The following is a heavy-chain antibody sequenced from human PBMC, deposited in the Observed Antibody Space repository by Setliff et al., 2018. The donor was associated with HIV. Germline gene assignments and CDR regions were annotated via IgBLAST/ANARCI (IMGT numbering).Heavy chain of an antibody. CDR3: ARDYLYYYYYYMDV. V-gene: IGHV3-74*01. J-gene: IGHJ6*03. Sequence: GGSLRLSCAGSGLNFNNYWMHWVRQAPGKGLVWVSHIKSDGSVIQYADSVKGRFTISRDNAKNSLYLQMNSLRAEDTAVYYCARDYLYYYYYYMDVWGRGTTVTVSS. CDR1: GLNFNNYW. CDR2: IKSDGSVI.